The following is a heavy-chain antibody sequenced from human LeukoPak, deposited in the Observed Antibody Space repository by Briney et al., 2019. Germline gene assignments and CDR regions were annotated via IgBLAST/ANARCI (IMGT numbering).Heavy chain of an antibody. CDR3: AREVDIVVVVAATGPGY. D-gene: IGHD2-15*01. J-gene: IGHJ4*02. V-gene: IGHV3-48*03. CDR1: GFTFSSYE. Sequence: GGSLRLSCAASGFTFSSYEMNWVRQAPGKGLEWVSYISSSGSTIYYADSVKGRFTISRDNAKNSLYLQMNSLRAEDTAVYYCAREVDIVVVVAATGPGYWGQGTLVTVSS. CDR2: ISSSGSTI.